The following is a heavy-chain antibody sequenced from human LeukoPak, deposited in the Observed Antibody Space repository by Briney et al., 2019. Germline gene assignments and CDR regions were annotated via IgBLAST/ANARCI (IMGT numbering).Heavy chain of an antibody. CDR3: AKDGGEYYDILTGYYPRLYYMDV. CDR2: ISGSGGST. CDR1: GFTFSSYG. V-gene: IGHV3-23*01. D-gene: IGHD3-9*01. J-gene: IGHJ6*03. Sequence: GGSLRLSCAASGFTFSSYGMSWVRQAPGKGLEWVSAISGSGGSTYYADSVKGRLTISRDNAKNSLYLQMNSLRAEDTAVYYCAKDGGEYYDILTGYYPRLYYMDVWGKGTTVTISS.